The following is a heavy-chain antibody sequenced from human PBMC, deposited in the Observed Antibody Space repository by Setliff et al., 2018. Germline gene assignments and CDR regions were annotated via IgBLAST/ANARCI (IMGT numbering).Heavy chain of an antibody. V-gene: IGHV1-3*03. D-gene: IGHD2-21*01. CDR3: ARGYCDGIGCPAPLYYFDS. J-gene: IGHJ4*02. CDR2: INAGNGNT. CDR1: GYTFTDYH. Sequence: ASVKVSCKASGYTFTDYHMHWVRQAPGQRLEWMGWINAGNGNTKYSQEFQDRVTFTRDTFAETAYMELRSLTSDDMAVYYCARGYCDGIGCPAPLYYFDSWGQGTLVTVSS.